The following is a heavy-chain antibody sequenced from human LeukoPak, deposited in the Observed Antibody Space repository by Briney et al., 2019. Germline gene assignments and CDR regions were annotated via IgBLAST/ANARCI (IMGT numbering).Heavy chain of an antibody. CDR1: SGSFSGYY. J-gene: IGHJ6*03. D-gene: IGHD5-12*01. CDR3: ARIVATNYYYMDV. CDR2: INHSGST. Sequence: SETLSLTCAVYSGSFSGYYWSWIRQPPGKGLEWIGEINHSGSTNYNPSLKSRVTISVDTSKNQFSLKLSSVTAADTAVYYCARIVATNYYYMDVWCKGTTVTVSS. V-gene: IGHV4-34*01.